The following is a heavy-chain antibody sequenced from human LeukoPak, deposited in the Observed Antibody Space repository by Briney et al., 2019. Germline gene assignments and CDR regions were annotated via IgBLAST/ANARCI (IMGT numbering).Heavy chain of an antibody. V-gene: IGHV1-69*05. Sequence: ASVKVSCKASGGTFSSYAISWVRQAPGQGLEWMGRIIPIFGTANYAQKFQGRVTITTDESTSTAYMELSSLRSEDTAVYYCARDDREWLSFYYYYYMDVWGKGTTVTVSS. D-gene: IGHD3-3*01. CDR3: ARDDREWLSFYYYYYMDV. CDR1: GGTFSSYA. CDR2: IIPIFGTA. J-gene: IGHJ6*03.